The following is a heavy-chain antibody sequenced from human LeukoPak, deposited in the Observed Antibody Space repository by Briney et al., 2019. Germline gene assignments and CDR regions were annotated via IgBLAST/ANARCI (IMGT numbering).Heavy chain of an antibody. CDR1: GFTFSSYT. J-gene: IGHJ4*02. V-gene: IGHV3-23*01. Sequence: GGSLRLSCAASGFTFSSYTINWARQATGKGLEWVSAISASGGTTYNSDSVKGRFTISRDSAKNTLYLQINSLRAEDSAVYYCAKASSSWYSDFDYWGRGTLVTVSS. D-gene: IGHD6-13*01. CDR3: AKASSSWYSDFDY. CDR2: ISASGGTT.